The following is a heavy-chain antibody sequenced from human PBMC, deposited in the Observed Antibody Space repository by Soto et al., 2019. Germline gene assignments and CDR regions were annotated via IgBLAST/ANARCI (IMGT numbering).Heavy chain of an antibody. D-gene: IGHD2-15*01. CDR3: AKDRGYCSGGTCYPVD. Sequence: QVQLVESGGGVVQPGRSLGLSCAASGFTFSNHGMHWVRQAPGKGLEWVALISYEGSSKYYADSVKGRVTISRDNSKNTRNLQMDSLRPEDTAVYYCAKDRGYCSGGTCYPVDWGQGTLVIVSA. CDR1: GFTFSNHG. V-gene: IGHV3-30*18. J-gene: IGHJ4*02. CDR2: ISYEGSSK.